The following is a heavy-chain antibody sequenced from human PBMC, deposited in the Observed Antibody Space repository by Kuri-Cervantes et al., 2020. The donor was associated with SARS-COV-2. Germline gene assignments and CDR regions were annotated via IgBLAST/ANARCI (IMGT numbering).Heavy chain of an antibody. CDR1: GGSFSGYY. J-gene: IGHJ1*01. CDR3: ARQPYCDYLQYFQH. Sequence: GSLRLSCAVYGGSFSGYYWSWIRQPPGKGLEWIGYIYYSGSTNYNPSLKSRVTISVDTSKNQFSLKLSSVTAADTAVYYCARQPYCDYLQYFQHWGQGTLVTVSS. D-gene: IGHD4-17*01. V-gene: IGHV4-59*08. CDR2: IYYSGST.